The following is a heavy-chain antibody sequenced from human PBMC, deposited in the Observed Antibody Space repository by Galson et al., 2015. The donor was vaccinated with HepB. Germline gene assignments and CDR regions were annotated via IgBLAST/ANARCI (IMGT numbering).Heavy chain of an antibody. D-gene: IGHD2-15*01. CDR3: AGRSKTDCSGGSCYSGGLDY. V-gene: IGHV5-51*01. Sequence: QSGAEVKKPGESLKISCKGSGYSFTNYWIDWVRQMPGKGLEWMGVIYPGDSDTRYSPSFQGQVTISADKSISTAYLQWNSLKASDTAMYYCAGRSKTDCSGGSCYSGGLDYWGHGTLVTVSS. CDR2: IYPGDSDT. J-gene: IGHJ4*01. CDR1: GYSFTNYW.